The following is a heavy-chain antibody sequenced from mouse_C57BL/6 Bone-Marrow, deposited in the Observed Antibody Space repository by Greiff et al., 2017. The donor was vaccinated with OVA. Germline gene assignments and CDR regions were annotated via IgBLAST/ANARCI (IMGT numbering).Heavy chain of an antibody. CDR2: IYPRSGNT. J-gene: IGHJ3*01. Sequence: VKVVESGAELARPGASVKLSCKASGYTFTSYGISWVKQRTGQGLEWIGEIYPRSGNTYYNEKFKGKATLTADKSSSTAYMELRSLTSEDSAVYFCAAYYYGSRTWFAYWGQGTLVTVSA. CDR3: AAYYYGSRTWFAY. CDR1: GYTFTSYG. V-gene: IGHV1-81*01. D-gene: IGHD1-1*01.